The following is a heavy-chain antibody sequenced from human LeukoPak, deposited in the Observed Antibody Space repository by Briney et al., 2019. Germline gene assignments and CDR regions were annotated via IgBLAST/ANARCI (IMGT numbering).Heavy chain of an antibody. CDR1: GFTVSSNY. V-gene: IGHV3-53*01. Sequence: PGGSLRLSCAASGFTVSSNYMSWVRQAPGKGLEWVSVIYSGGSTYYADSVKGRFTISRDNSKNTVYLQMNSLRAEDTAVYYCARDYGSGSYWVGNDYWGQGTLVTVSS. J-gene: IGHJ4*02. CDR2: IYSGGST. CDR3: ARDYGSGSYWVGNDY. D-gene: IGHD3-10*01.